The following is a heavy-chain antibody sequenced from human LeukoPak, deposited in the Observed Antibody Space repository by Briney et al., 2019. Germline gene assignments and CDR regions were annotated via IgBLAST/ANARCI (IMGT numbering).Heavy chain of an antibody. CDR2: IWYDGSNK. V-gene: IGHV3-33*01. CDR3: ARELPPVLTYYFDY. Sequence: PGRSLRLSCAASGFTFSSYGMHWVRQAPGKGLEWVAVIWYDGSNKYYADSVKGRFTISRDNSKNTLYLQMNSLRAEDTAVYYCARELPPVLTYYFDYWGQGTLVTVSS. CDR1: GFTFSSYG. J-gene: IGHJ4*02. D-gene: IGHD2-8*02.